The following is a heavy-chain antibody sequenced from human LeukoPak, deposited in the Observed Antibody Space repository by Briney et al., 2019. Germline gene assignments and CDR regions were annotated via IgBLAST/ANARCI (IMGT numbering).Heavy chain of an antibody. Sequence: GGSLRLSCAVSGIPFKKYGMHLVRQAPGKGLEWVATIWHDGSPTMYADSAKGRFTISRDDSKNMLYLQMNSLRAEDTAEYYCVTHYKWDLLVHAFDFWGQGTRVTVSS. CDR1: GIPFKKYG. J-gene: IGHJ3*01. V-gene: IGHV3-33*01. CDR3: VTHYKWDLLVHAFDF. CDR2: IWHDGSPT. D-gene: IGHD1-26*01.